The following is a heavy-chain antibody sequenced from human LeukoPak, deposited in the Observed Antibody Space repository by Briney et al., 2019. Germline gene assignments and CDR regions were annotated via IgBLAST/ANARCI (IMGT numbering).Heavy chain of an antibody. CDR2: IYYSGST. Sequence: PSETLSLTCTVSGGSISSYYWSWIRQPPGKGLEWIGYIYYSGSTNYNPSLKSRVTISVDTSKNQFSLKLSSVTAAGTAVYYCASHVRSRGSSSAPGELYYWGQGTLVTVSS. CDR3: ASHVRSRGSSSAPGELYY. D-gene: IGHD6-6*01. J-gene: IGHJ4*02. V-gene: IGHV4-59*08. CDR1: GGSISSYY.